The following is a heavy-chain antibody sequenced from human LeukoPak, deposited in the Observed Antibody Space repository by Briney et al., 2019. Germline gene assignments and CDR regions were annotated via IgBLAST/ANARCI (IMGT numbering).Heavy chain of an antibody. CDR1: GFTFSSYA. J-gene: IGHJ5*02. CDR3: ARDLNRFDP. Sequence: GGSLRLSCAASGFTFSSYAMHWVRQAPGKGLEWVAVISYDGSNKYYADSVKGRFTISRDNSKNTLYLQMNSLRAEDTAVYYCARDLNRFDPWGQGTLVTVSS. CDR2: ISYDGSNK. V-gene: IGHV3-30*04.